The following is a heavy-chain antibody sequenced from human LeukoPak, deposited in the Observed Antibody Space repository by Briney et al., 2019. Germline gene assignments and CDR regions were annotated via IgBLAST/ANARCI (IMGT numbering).Heavy chain of an antibody. D-gene: IGHD1-26*01. CDR1: GYTFTIYD. CDR3: ARGHEYLMGAPYFDY. CDR2: MNPNSGNT. Sequence: ASVTVSFKASGYTFTIYDINWVRQAPGQGLEWLGWMNPNSGNTGYAQKFQGRVTITRNTSISTAYMELSSLRSEDTAVYYCARGHEYLMGAPYFDYWGQGTLVTVSP. V-gene: IGHV1-8*01. J-gene: IGHJ4*02.